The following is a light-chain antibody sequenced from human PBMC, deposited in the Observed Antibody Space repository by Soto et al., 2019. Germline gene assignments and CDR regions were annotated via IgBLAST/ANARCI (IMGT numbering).Light chain of an antibody. CDR3: QQSYKTPHT. V-gene: IGKV3-15*01. CDR2: HAS. J-gene: IGKJ2*01. Sequence: EIVMTQSPATVSVSLGGSVTLSCRASQSVNGNLAWYQQKPGQAPRLLIFHASTRATGIPARFSGSGSGTEFTLTISGLQSEDFATYYCQQSYKTPHTFGQGTKLETK. CDR1: QSVNGN.